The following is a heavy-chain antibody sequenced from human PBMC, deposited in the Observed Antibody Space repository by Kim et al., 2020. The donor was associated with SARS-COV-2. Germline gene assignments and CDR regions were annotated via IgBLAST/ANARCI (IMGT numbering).Heavy chain of an antibody. CDR3: ARDLTTVTTFDYYYGMDV. Sequence: FQGRVTMTRDTSTSTVYMELSSLRSEDTAVYYCARDLTTVTTFDYYYGMDVWGQGTTVTVSS. J-gene: IGHJ6*02. V-gene: IGHV1-46*01. D-gene: IGHD4-4*01.